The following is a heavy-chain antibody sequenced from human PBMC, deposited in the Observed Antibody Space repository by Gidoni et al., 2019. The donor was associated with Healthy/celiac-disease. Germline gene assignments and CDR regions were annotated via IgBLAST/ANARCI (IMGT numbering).Heavy chain of an antibody. CDR3: AKDLESSSGWYIRYYYYGMDV. CDR1: GFPFTSYA. D-gene: IGHD6-19*01. J-gene: IGHJ6*02. CDR2: IRGSGGST. Sequence: VQLVESGGGLVQPGGSLRLSCAASGFPFTSYAMRWGRQAPGKGLEWVSAIRGSGGSTYYADSVKGRFTISRDNSKNTLYLQMNSLRAEDTAVYYCAKDLESSSGWYIRYYYYGMDVWGQGTTVTVSS. V-gene: IGHV3-23*04.